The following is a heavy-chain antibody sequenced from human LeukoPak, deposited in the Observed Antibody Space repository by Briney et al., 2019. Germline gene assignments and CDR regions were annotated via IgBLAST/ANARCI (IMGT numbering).Heavy chain of an antibody. CDR1: GFTVSSDY. V-gene: IGHV3-66*02. CDR3: ARDPGLPNGIHV. J-gene: IGHJ6*02. D-gene: IGHD2-15*01. CDR2: ISGDGTT. Sequence: GGPLRLSCAASGFTVSSDYMNLGRQPPGKGLDLASTISGDGTTHYADSVKGRFTISRDSSKNTVYLQVTSLRTEDTAVYYCARDPGLPNGIHVWGLGTTVTISS.